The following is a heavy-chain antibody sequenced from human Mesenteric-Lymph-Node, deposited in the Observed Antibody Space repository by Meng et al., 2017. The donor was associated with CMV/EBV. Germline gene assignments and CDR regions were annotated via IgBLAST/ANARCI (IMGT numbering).Heavy chain of an antibody. CDR3: AKTRTTPNYYGMDV. Sequence: GESLKISCAASGFTFSSYSMNWVRQAPGKGLEWVSSISSSSSYIYYADSVKGRFTISRDNAKNSLYLQMNSLRAEDTAVFYCAKTRTTPNYYGMDVWGQGTTVTVSS. CDR1: GFTFSSYS. CDR2: ISSSSSYI. J-gene: IGHJ6*02. D-gene: IGHD4-11*01. V-gene: IGHV3-21*04.